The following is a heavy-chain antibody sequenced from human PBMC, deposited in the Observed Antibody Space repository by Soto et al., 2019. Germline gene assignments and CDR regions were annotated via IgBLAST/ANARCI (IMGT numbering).Heavy chain of an antibody. V-gene: IGHV4-59*01. J-gene: IGHJ6*03. CDR1: GASIRSFH. CDR2: IYYSGSA. Sequence: QVQLQESGPGLVKPSETLSLTCTVSGASIRSFHWSWIRQTPGKGLEWIGYIYYSGSANYNPSLKSRVTFSVDPSRNQVSLKLSSVTAADTGVYFCAAAVPAEYVFPYYYMDVWGRGTTVTVSS. D-gene: IGHD3-16*01. CDR3: AAAVPAEYVFPYYYMDV.